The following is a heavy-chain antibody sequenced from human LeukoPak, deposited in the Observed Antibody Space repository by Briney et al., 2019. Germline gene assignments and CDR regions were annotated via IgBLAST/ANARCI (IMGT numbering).Heavy chain of an antibody. CDR3: AMGGGLGIVDF. V-gene: IGHV4-34*01. CDR2: INHSGST. Sequence: SETLSLTCAVYGGSFSGYYWSWIRQPPGKGLEWIGEINHSGSTNYNPSLKSRVTISVDTSKNQFSLKLSSVTAADTAVYYCAMGGGLGIVDFWGQGTLVTVSS. CDR1: GGSFSGYY. J-gene: IGHJ4*02. D-gene: IGHD7-27*01.